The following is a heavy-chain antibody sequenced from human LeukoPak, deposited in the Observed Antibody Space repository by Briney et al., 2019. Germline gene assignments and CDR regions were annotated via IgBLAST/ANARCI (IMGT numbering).Heavy chain of an antibody. CDR1: GFTFSSYA. J-gene: IGHJ4*02. CDR3: AKATWPSFYYGSGSYSADF. V-gene: IGHV3-23*01. CDR2: ISGSGGLT. D-gene: IGHD3-10*01. Sequence: GGSLRLSCAASGFTFSSYAMSWVRQAPGKGLEWVSAISGSGGLTYYADSVKGRFTISRDNSKNTLYLQMNSLRAEDTAIYYCAKATWPSFYYGSGSYSADFWGQGTLVTVSS.